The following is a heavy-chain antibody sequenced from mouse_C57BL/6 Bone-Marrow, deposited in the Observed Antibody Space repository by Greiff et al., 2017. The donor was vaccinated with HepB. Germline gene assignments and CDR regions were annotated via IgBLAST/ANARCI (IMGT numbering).Heavy chain of an antibody. CDR2: ISNGGGST. D-gene: IGHD1-1*01. J-gene: IGHJ2*01. Sequence: EVQLVESGGGLVQPGGSLKLSCAASGFTFSDYYMYWVRQTPEKRLEWVAYISNGGGSTYYPDTVKGRFTISRDNAKNTLYLQMSRLKSEDTAMYYCARHAFSSNFDYWGQGTTLTVSS. V-gene: IGHV5-12*01. CDR1: GFTFSDYY. CDR3: ARHAFSSNFDY.